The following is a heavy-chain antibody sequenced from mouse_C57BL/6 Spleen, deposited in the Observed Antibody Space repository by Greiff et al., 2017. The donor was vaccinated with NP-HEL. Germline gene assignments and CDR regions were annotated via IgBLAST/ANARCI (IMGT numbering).Heavy chain of an antibody. J-gene: IGHJ2*01. Sequence: VQLQQSGPGLVQPSQSLSITCTVSGFSLTSYGVHWVRQSPGKGLEWLGVIWSGGSTDSNAAFISRLSISKDNSKSQVFFKMNSLQADDTAIYYCARDYGSSYYFDYCGQGTTLTVSS. V-gene: IGHV2-2*01. CDR2: IWSGGST. CDR1: GFSLTSYG. CDR3: ARDYGSSYYFDY. D-gene: IGHD1-1*01.